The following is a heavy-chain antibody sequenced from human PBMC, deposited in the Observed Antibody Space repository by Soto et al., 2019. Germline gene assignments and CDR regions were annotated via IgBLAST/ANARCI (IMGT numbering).Heavy chain of an antibody. J-gene: IGHJ6*02. Sequence: GGSLRLSCAASGFTLSTDGMTWVRQAPGNGLEWVSATTGTGGNTYYVESVKGRFTVSRDNSKNMLYLEVDSLRAEDTAVYYCARIRGYYYGLDVLGQGTTVTVSS. CDR1: GFTLSTDG. CDR2: TTGTGGNT. CDR3: ARIRGYYYGLDV. V-gene: IGHV3-23*01.